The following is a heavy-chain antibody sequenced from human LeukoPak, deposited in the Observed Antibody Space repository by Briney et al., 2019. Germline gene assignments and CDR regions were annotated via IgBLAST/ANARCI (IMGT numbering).Heavy chain of an antibody. V-gene: IGHV4-39*01. J-gene: IGHJ4*02. CDR2: MYYSGST. D-gene: IGHD3-22*01. Sequence: ASETLSLTCTVSGDSITGSSYYWGWIRQPPGKGLEWIGSMYYSGSTYSNPSLKRRVTISADTSKNQFSLKLKSVTAADTAVYYCARQYYDSTGYYYFDYWGQGTLVTVSS. CDR3: ARQYYDSTGYYYFDY. CDR1: GDSITGSSYY.